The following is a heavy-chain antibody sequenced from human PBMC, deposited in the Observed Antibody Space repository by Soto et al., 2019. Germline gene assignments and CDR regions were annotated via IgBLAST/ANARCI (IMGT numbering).Heavy chain of an antibody. CDR1: GYTFTSYY. CDR3: AGVGEAGTNDY. D-gene: IGHD1-7*01. Sequence: GSVKGSCKASGYTFTSYYMHWVRQAPGQGLEWMGIINPSGGSTSYAQKFRGRVTMTRDTSTSTVYMELSSLRSEDTAVYYCAGVGEAGTNDYWGQGTLVTVSS. CDR2: INPSGGST. J-gene: IGHJ4*02. V-gene: IGHV1-46*03.